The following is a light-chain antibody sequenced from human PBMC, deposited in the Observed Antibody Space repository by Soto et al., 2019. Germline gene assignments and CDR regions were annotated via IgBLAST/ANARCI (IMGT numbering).Light chain of an antibody. CDR3: NSFTTSSTYV. V-gene: IGLV2-14*03. CDR2: DVS. J-gene: IGLJ1*01. CDR1: TSDVGRYNY. Sequence: QSVLTQPASVSGSPGQSISISCTGTTSDVGRYNYVSWYQQHPGEAQKLMIYDVSYRPSWVSNRFSGSKSGITASLTISGLQAEDEADYYCNSFTTSSTYVFGTGTKVTVL.